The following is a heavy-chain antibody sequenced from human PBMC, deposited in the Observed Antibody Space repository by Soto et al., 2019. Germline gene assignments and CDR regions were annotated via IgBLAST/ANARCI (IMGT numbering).Heavy chain of an antibody. CDR3: ARLWGYGGNSRFDY. J-gene: IGHJ4*02. D-gene: IGHD3-16*01. Sequence: QVQLQESGPGLVKPSQTLSLTCTVSGGSISSGGYYWSWIRQHPGKGLELIGYIYYSGSTYYNPSLKGRVSISLDTSKNQFSLRLNSVTAADTAVYYCARLWGYGGNSRFDYWGQGTLVIDSS. V-gene: IGHV4-31*03. CDR1: GGSISSGGYY. CDR2: IYYSGST.